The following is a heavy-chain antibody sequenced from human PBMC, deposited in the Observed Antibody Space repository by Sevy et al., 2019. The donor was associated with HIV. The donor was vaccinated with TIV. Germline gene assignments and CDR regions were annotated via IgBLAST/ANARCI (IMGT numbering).Heavy chain of an antibody. CDR1: GGSVSRSTYY. Sequence: SETLSLTCTASGGSVSRSTYYWGWIRQPPGKGLEWIGSINYSGSTYYNPSLKRRVTISVDTSKNQFSLKLSSVTAADTAVYYCARHSSMTTVTMNYWGQGTLVTVSS. D-gene: IGHD4-17*01. V-gene: IGHV4-39*01. CDR3: ARHSSMTTVTMNY. J-gene: IGHJ4*02. CDR2: INYSGST.